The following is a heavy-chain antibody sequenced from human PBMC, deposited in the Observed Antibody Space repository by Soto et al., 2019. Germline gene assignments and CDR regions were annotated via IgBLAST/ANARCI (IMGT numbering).Heavy chain of an antibody. Sequence: EVQLVESGGGLVQPGGSLRLTCAASGFTFDYYWMHWVRQAPGKGLVWVSRIHSDGSATTYADSVKGRFTISRDNTKHTVYLQMNSLGVEDTAVYFCARGGVGNFDLWGRGTLVTVSS. V-gene: IGHV3-74*03. J-gene: IGHJ4*02. D-gene: IGHD1-26*01. CDR2: IHSDGSAT. CDR1: GFTFDYYW. CDR3: ARGGVGNFDL.